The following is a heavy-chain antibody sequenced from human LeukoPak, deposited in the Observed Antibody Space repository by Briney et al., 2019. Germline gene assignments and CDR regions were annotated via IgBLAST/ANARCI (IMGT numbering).Heavy chain of an antibody. D-gene: IGHD6-13*01. V-gene: IGHV3-53*04. J-gene: IGHJ6*02. CDR1: GFTVSSNY. Sequence: GGSLRLSCAASGFTVSSNYMSWVRQAPGKGLEWVSVIYSGGSTYYADSVKGRFTISRHNSKNTLYLQMNSLRAEDTAVYYCARDIAAAGTYYYGMDVWGQGTTVTVSS. CDR3: ARDIAAAGTYYYGMDV. CDR2: IYSGGST.